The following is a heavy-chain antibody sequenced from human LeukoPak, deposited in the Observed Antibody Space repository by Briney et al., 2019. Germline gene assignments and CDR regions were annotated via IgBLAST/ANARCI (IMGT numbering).Heavy chain of an antibody. Sequence: GGSLRLSCAASGFTFSSYGMHWVRQAPGKGLEWVAFIRYDGSNKYYADSVKGRFTISRDNSKNTLYLQMNSLRAEDTAVYYCAKDLYYYDSSGVFDYWGQGTLVTASS. J-gene: IGHJ4*02. CDR3: AKDLYYYDSSGVFDY. D-gene: IGHD3-22*01. CDR2: IRYDGSNK. CDR1: GFTFSSYG. V-gene: IGHV3-30*02.